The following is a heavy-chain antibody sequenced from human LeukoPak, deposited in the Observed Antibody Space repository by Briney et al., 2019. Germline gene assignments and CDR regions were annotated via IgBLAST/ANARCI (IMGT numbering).Heavy chain of an antibody. D-gene: IGHD3-16*01. CDR3: AREGGATTGFDY. J-gene: IGHJ4*02. CDR2: INPKSGGT. CDR1: GGTFSSYA. V-gene: IGHV1-2*06. Sequence: ASVKVSCKASGGTFSSYAISWVRQAPGQGLEWMGRINPKSGGTNYAQKFQGRVTMTRDTSISTAYMELSRLRSDDTAVYYCAREGGATTGFDYWGQGTLVTVSS.